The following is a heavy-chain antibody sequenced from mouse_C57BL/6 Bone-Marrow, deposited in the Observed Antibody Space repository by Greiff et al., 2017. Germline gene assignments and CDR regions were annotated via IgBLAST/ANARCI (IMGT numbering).Heavy chain of an antibody. CDR3: ARHYDYGAWFAY. D-gene: IGHD2-4*01. CDR2: ISSGGSYT. J-gene: IGHJ3*01. V-gene: IGHV5-6*01. Sequence: DVQLVESGGVLVKPGGSLKLSCAASGFTFSSYGMSWVRQTPDKRLEWVATISSGGSYTSYPDSVKGRFTISRDNAKKTLYLQMSSLKSEDTAMYYCARHYDYGAWFAYWGQGTLVTVSA. CDR1: GFTFSSYG.